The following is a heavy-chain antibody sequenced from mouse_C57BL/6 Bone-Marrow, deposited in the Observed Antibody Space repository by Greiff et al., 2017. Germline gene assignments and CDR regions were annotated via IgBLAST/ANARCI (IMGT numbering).Heavy chain of an antibody. V-gene: IGHV1-50*01. J-gene: IGHJ3*01. D-gene: IGHD1-1*01. CDR3: ARSTLLRLWFAY. CDR1: GYTFTSYW. Sequence: QVQLQQPGAELVKPGASVKLSCKASGYTFTSYWMQWVKQRPGQGLEWIGEIDPSDSYTNYNQKFKGQATLTVDTASSTAYLQLSSLTSEDAAVYYCARSTLLRLWFAYWGQGNLVTVSA. CDR2: IDPSDSYT.